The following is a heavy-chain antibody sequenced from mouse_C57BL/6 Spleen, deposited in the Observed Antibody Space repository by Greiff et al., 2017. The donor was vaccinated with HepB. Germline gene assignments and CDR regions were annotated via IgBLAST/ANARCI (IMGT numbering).Heavy chain of an antibody. V-gene: IGHV7-3*01. CDR2: IRNKANGYTT. J-gene: IGHJ1*03. Sequence: EVKVVESGGGLVQPGGSLSLSCAASGFTFTDYYMSWVRQPPGKALEWLGFIRNKANGYTTEYSASVKGRFTISRDNSQSILYLQMNALRAEDSATYYCARYIGPLDVWGTGTTVTVSS. CDR1: GFTFTDYY. CDR3: ARYIGPLDV.